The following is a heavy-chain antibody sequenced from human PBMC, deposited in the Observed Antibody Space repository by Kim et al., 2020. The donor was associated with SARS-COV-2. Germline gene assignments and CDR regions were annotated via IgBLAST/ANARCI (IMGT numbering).Heavy chain of an antibody. V-gene: IGHV1-69*13. CDR2: IIPIFGTA. Sequence: SVKVSCKASGGTFSSYAISWVRQAPGQGLEWMGGIIPIFGTANYAQKFQGRVTITADESTSTAYMELSSLRSEDTAVYYCARDSEYRAAPPGGSHYYYGMDVWGQGTTVTVSS. CDR3: ARDSEYRAAPPGGSHYYYGMDV. D-gene: IGHD6-13*01. J-gene: IGHJ6*02. CDR1: GGTFSSYA.